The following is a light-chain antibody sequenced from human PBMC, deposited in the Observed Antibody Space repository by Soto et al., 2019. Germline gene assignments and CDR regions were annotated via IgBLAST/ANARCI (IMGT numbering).Light chain of an antibody. CDR3: QQYNTHSA. CDR2: GAS. J-gene: IGKJ4*01. V-gene: IGKV3-15*01. Sequence: EIVMTQSPATLSVSPGERATLSCRASQSVSSNLAWYQQKPAQAPRLLIYGASTRATGIPARFSGSGSGTEFALTISSLQSEDSAVYYCQQYNTHSAFGGGTKVEIK. CDR1: QSVSSN.